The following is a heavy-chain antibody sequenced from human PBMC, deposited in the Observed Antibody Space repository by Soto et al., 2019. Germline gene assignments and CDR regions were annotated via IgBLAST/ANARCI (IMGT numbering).Heavy chain of an antibody. CDR2: INHSGST. CDR3: ARGKFGFSYYYYYYLDV. CDR1: GGSFSDYY. Sequence: SETLSLTCAVYGGSFSDYYWTWIRQSPGRGLEWIGEINHSGSTSYKSSLKSRVTISTDTSKNQFSLKLTSVTASDTAVYYCARGKFGFSYYYYYYLDVWGKGTTVTVSS. D-gene: IGHD2-21*01. V-gene: IGHV4-34*01. J-gene: IGHJ6*03.